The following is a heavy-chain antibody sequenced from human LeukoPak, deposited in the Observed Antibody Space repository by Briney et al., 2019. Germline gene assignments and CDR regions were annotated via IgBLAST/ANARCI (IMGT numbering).Heavy chain of an antibody. Sequence: SETLSLTCTVSGGSISSYYWSWIRQPPGKGLEWIGYIYYSGSTNYNPSLKSRVTISVDTSKNQFSPKLSSVTAADTAVYYCASLRYGFGLIWGQGTMVTVSS. CDR2: IYYSGST. CDR3: ASLRYGFGLI. V-gene: IGHV4-59*12. CDR1: GGSISSYY. D-gene: IGHD3-10*01. J-gene: IGHJ3*02.